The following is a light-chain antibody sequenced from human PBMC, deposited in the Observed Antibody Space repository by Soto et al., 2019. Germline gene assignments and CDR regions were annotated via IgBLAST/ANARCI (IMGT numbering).Light chain of an antibody. CDR3: QQSYSIPYT. Sequence: DIQLTQSPSSLSASVGDRVTITCRASQTISRNLNWYQQKPGEAPKLLMYVVSSLQGGVPSRFSGSESGTDYTLTISSLQPDDFATYYCQQSYSIPYTFGQGTKLEIK. CDR1: QTISRN. J-gene: IGKJ2*01. CDR2: VVS. V-gene: IGKV1-39*01.